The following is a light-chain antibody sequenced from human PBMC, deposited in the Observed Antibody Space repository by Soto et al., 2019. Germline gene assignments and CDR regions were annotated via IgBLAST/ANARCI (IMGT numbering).Light chain of an antibody. CDR3: AAWDDSLNGPL. J-gene: IGLJ1*01. Sequence: QSVLTQPPSASGTPGQRVTISCSGSSSNIGGNTVNWYQQLPGTAPKLLIYSNNQRPSGVPDRFSGSKSGTSASLAISGLQPEDEADYYCAAWDDSLNGPLFGTGTKVTVL. CDR1: SSNIGGNT. V-gene: IGLV1-44*01. CDR2: SNN.